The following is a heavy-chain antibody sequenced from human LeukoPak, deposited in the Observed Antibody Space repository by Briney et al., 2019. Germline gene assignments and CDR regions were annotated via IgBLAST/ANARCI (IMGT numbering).Heavy chain of an antibody. CDR1: GYSISSGYY. J-gene: IGHJ4*02. CDR3: ARLSAYYYALDY. Sequence: SETLSLTCAVSGYSISSGYYWGWIRQPPGKGLEWIGSVYHSGSTYYNLSLKSRVTISVDTSKNQFSLKLSSVTAADTAVYYCARLSAYYYALDYWGQGTLVTVSS. D-gene: IGHD3-22*01. CDR2: VYHSGST. V-gene: IGHV4-38-2*01.